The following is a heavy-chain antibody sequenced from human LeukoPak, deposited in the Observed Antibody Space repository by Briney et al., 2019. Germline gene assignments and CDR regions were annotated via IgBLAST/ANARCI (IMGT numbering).Heavy chain of an antibody. CDR3: ARVLDGGNSYYFDY. D-gene: IGHD4-23*01. CDR1: GGSISSYY. Sequence: SETLSLTCTVSGGSISSYYWSWIRQPPGKGLEWIGYIYYSGSTNNNPSLKSRVTISVGTSKNQFSLKLSSVTAADTAVYYCARVLDGGNSYYFDYRGQGTLVTVSS. CDR2: IYYSGST. J-gene: IGHJ4*02. V-gene: IGHV4-59*01.